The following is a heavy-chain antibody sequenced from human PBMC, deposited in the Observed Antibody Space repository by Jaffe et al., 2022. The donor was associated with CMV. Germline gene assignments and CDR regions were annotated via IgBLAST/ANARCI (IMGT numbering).Heavy chain of an antibody. CDR2: IYYSGST. CDR1: GGSISSYY. D-gene: IGHD4-17*01. Sequence: QVQLQESGPGLVKPSETLSLTCTVSGGSISSYYWSWIRQPPGKGLEWIGYIYYSGSTNYNPSLKSRVTISVDTSKNQFSLKLSSVTAADTAVYYCARDSDYGGNSAGNWFDPWGQGTLVTVSS. CDR3: ARDSDYGGNSAGNWFDP. V-gene: IGHV4-59*01. J-gene: IGHJ5*02.